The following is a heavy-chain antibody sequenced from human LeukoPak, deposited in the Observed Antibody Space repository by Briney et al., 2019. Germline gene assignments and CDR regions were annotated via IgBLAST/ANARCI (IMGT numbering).Heavy chain of an antibody. CDR2: INWNGDSR. D-gene: IGHD2-21*01. J-gene: IGHJ5*02. CDR3: ARDDWNWFDP. Sequence: PGGSLRLSCAASGFTFSSSAMSWVRQAPGKGLEWVSDINWNGDSRGYAHSVRGRFTIYRDNSKNSLYLQMNSLRVEDTAFYYCARDDWNWFDPWGQGTLVTVSS. V-gene: IGHV3-20*04. CDR1: GFTFSSSA.